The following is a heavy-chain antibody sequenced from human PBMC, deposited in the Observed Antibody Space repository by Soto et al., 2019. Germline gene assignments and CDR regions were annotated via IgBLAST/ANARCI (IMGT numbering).Heavy chain of an antibody. CDR3: AREVIPLTTDWYFDL. CDR2: SYDSGST. CDR1: GGSISGGVGGLYY. J-gene: IGHJ2*01. V-gene: IGHV4-30-4*01. D-gene: IGHD4-17*01. Sequence: QLQLRESGPGLVKPSETLSLTCTVSGGSISGGVGGLYYWSWIRQPPGKGLEWIGYSYDSGSTYYNPALKSRVTISVNTSKNQFPLRLSSVTAADTAVYYCAREVIPLTTDWYFDLWGRGTLVTVSS.